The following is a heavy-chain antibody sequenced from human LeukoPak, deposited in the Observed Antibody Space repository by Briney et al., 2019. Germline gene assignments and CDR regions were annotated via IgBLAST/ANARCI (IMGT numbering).Heavy chain of an antibody. CDR1: RGSVSSYF. D-gene: IGHD1-1*01. V-gene: IGHV4-59*02. J-gene: IGHJ4*02. Sequence: SETLSLICNVSRGSVSSYFWSWIRQPPGKGLEWIGYIYYSGSTNYNPSLKSRVTISVDTSKNQFSLKLSSVTAADTAVYYCARVDGSQGPYYFDYWGQGTLVTVSS. CDR2: IYYSGST. CDR3: ARVDGSQGPYYFDY.